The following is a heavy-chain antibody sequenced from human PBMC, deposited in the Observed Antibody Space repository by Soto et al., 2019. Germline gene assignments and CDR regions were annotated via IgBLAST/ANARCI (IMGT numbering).Heavy chain of an antibody. D-gene: IGHD3-16*01. CDR2: ISSSTRTI. CDR1: GFTFSSHS. J-gene: IGHJ4*02. Sequence: EVQLVESGGGLVQPGGSLRLSCAASGFTFSSHSMNWVRRAPGKGLEWVSYISSSTRTIYYADSVKGRFTVSRDNAKNSLYLQMNGLGAEDTAVYYCARDDEMGYFDYWGQGTLVTVSS. V-gene: IGHV3-48*01. CDR3: ARDDEMGYFDY.